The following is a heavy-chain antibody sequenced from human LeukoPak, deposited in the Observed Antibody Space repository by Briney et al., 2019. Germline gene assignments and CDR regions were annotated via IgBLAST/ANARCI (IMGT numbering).Heavy chain of an antibody. CDR2: ISGSGGSK. D-gene: IGHD6-13*01. J-gene: IGHJ4*02. CDR3: AKGLYSSSWYVFDY. CDR1: GFTFSNYA. V-gene: IGHV3-23*01. Sequence: GGSLRLSCAASGFTFSNYAMSWVRQAPGKGLEWVSAISGSGGSKYYADSVKGRFTISRDNSKNTLYLQMNSLRAEDTAVYYCAKGLYSSSWYVFDYWGQGTLVTVSS.